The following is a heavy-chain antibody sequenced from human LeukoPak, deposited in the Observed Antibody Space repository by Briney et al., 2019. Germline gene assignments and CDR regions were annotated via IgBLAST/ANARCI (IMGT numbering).Heavy chain of an antibody. V-gene: IGHV1-69*13. Sequence: SVKVSCKASGGTFSSYAISWVRQAPGQGLEWMGGIIPIFGTANYAQKFQGGVTITADESTSTAYMELSSLRTEDTALYYCAKDKWGGRDGELQHWGQGTLVTVSS. CDR3: AKDKWGGRDGELQH. J-gene: IGHJ1*01. D-gene: IGHD5-24*01. CDR1: GGTFSSYA. CDR2: IIPIFGTA.